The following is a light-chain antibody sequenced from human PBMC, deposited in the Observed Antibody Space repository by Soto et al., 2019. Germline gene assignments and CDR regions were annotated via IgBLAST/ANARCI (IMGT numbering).Light chain of an antibody. J-gene: IGLJ1*01. CDR1: SSDVGTYDI. CDR2: EGR. CDR3: VSWDDSLSGLV. Sequence: QSVLTQPASVSGSFGQSITISCTGTSSDVGTYDIVSWYQHHPGKAPKLIIYEGRKRPSGVSSRFSGSKSVNTASLTISGLQAEDEADYYCVSWDDSLSGLVFGTGTKVTVL. V-gene: IGLV2-23*01.